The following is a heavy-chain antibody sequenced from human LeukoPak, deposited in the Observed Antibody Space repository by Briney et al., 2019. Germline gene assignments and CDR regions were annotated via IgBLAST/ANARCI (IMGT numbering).Heavy chain of an antibody. D-gene: IGHD4-17*01. CDR3: ARDRYGDYFDY. CDR2: ISGTGTST. Sequence: GGSLRLSCAASGFTFSNYAMSWVRQAPGKGLEWVSGISGTGTSTYYAESVKGRFTVSRDNSKNTLYLQMNSLRAEDTAVYYCARDRYGDYFDYWGQGTRVTVSS. CDR1: GFTFSNYA. V-gene: IGHV3-23*01. J-gene: IGHJ4*02.